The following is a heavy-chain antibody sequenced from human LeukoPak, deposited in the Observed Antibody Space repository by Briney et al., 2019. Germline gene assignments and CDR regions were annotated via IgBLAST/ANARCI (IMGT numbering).Heavy chain of an antibody. V-gene: IGHV1-2*06. CDR1: GYTFTGYH. CDR3: ARVNYDDYRYGMDV. CDR2: ISPNSGGT. D-gene: IGHD1-7*01. Sequence: ASVKVSCTASGYTFTGYHVHWVRQAPGQGLEWMGRISPNSGGTNYAQKFQGRVTITRDTSISTAYLVLSGLKSDDTAVYYCARVNYDDYRYGMDVWGQGTQVTVSS. J-gene: IGHJ6*02.